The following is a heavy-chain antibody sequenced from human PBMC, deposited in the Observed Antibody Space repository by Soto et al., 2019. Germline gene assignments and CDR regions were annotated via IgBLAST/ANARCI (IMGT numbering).Heavy chain of an antibody. Sequence: LRLSCAASGISVGTNYLTWVRQAPGKGLEWVSFIYSDGTTYYADSVKGRFTISRDTSNNTLYLQMNSLRAEDTAVYYCARGASSFDNWGQGTLVTVSS. CDR1: GISVGTNY. J-gene: IGHJ4*02. V-gene: IGHV3-53*01. CDR2: IYSDGTT. CDR3: ARGASSFDN.